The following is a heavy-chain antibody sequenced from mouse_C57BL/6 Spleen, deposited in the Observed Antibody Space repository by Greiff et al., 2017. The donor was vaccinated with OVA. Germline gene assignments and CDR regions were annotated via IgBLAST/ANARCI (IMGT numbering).Heavy chain of an antibody. V-gene: IGHV2-5*01. CDR3: AKGYYGNYEYFDV. J-gene: IGHJ1*03. Sequence: QVQLKESGPGLVQPSQSLSITCTVSGFSLTSYGVHWVRQSPGKGLEWLGVIWRGGSTDYNAAFMSRLSITKDNSKSQVFFKMNSLQADDTAIYYCAKGYYGNYEYFDVWGTGTTVTVSS. CDR1: GFSLTSYG. D-gene: IGHD2-1*01. CDR2: IWRGGST.